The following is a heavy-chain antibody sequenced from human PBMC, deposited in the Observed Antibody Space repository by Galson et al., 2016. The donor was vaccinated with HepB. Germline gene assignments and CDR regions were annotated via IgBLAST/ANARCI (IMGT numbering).Heavy chain of an antibody. CDR2: TYYRSKWYN. Sequence: CAISGDSVSSNRAAWSWIRQSPSRGLEWLGRTYYRSKWYNDYAVSVKSRVTINPDTSKNQFSLQLNSVTPEDTAVYYCARLGTTRGLDVWGQGTTVTVS. CDR3: ARLGTTRGLDV. V-gene: IGHV6-1*01. J-gene: IGHJ6*02. CDR1: GDSVSSNRAA. D-gene: IGHD1-14*01.